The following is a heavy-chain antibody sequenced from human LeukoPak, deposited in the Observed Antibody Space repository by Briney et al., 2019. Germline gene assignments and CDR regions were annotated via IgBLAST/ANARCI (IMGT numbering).Heavy chain of an antibody. Sequence: ASVKVSCKASGYTFISYDIHWVRQATGQGLEWMGWMNPNSGDTGYAQKFQGRVTMTRNTSISTAYMEVSSLRSEDTAVYYCARAGDIVVVPDEGMDVWGQGTTVTVS. CDR1: GYTFISYD. CDR2: MNPNSGDT. V-gene: IGHV1-8*01. J-gene: IGHJ6*02. CDR3: ARAGDIVVVPDEGMDV. D-gene: IGHD2-2*01.